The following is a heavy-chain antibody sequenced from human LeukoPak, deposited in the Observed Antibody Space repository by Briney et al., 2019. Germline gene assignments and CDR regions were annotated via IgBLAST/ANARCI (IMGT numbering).Heavy chain of an antibody. Sequence: GASVKVSCKASGGTVSSYAISWVRQAPGQGLEWMGWISAYNGNTNYAQKLQGRVTMTTDTSTSTACMELRSLRSDDTAVYYCARRQGNAGSFFDYWGQGTLVTVSS. D-gene: IGHD3-10*01. V-gene: IGHV1-18*01. CDR1: GGTVSSYA. J-gene: IGHJ4*02. CDR3: ARRQGNAGSFFDY. CDR2: ISAYNGNT.